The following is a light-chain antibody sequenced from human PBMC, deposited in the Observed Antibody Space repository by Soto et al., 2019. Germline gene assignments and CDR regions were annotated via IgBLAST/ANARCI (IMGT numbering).Light chain of an antibody. CDR1: SSNIGNNY. CDR2: DNN. CDR3: GTWDSSLRAVV. Sequence: QSVLTQLPSVSAAPGQRVTISCSGSSSNIGNNYVSWYQQLPGAAPKLLISDNNKRPSGIPDRFSGSKSGSSATLGITGLQTGDEADYYCGTWDSSLRAVVFGGGTKLTVL. J-gene: IGLJ2*01. V-gene: IGLV1-51*01.